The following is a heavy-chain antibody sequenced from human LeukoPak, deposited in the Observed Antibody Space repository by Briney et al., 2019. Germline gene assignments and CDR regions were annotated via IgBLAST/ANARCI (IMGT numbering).Heavy chain of an antibody. CDR1: GYSFTGYY. CDR3: ARDSGYCSGGSCWYFDS. CDR2: INPKSGGT. V-gene: IGHV1-2*02. Sequence: ASVKVSCKASGYSFTGYYMHWVRQAPGQGLEWMGWINPKSGGTNYAQNFQGRVTMTRDTSTSTAYMELSRLRSDDTAVYYCARDSGYCSGGSCWYFDSWGQGTLVTVSS. J-gene: IGHJ4*02. D-gene: IGHD2-15*01.